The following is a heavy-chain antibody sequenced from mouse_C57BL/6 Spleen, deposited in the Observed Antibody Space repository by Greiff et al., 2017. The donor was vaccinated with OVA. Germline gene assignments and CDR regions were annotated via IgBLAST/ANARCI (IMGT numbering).Heavy chain of an antibody. V-gene: IGHV14-3*01. J-gene: IGHJ2*01. CDR2: IDPANGNT. Sequence: VQLQQSVAELVRPGASVKLSCTASGFNIKNTYMHWVKQRPEQGLEWIGRIDPANGNTKYAPKFQGKATITADTSSNTAYMELRSLTSEDSAVYYCARGGYYYGSSYDYFDYWGQGTTLTVSS. CDR3: ARGGYYYGSSYDYFDY. D-gene: IGHD1-1*01. CDR1: GFNIKNTY.